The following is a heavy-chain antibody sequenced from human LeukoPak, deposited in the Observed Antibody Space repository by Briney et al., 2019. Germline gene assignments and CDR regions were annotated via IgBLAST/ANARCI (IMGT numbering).Heavy chain of an antibody. Sequence: GRSLRLSCAASGFTFDDYAMDWVRQTPGKGLEWVSGISYNGGDVGYADSVKGRFTISRDNAKNSLYLQMNSLRPEDTALYYCAKDISTGWYFGAFDIWGQGTMVTVSS. D-gene: IGHD6-19*01. J-gene: IGHJ3*02. CDR1: GFTFDDYA. CDR3: AKDISTGWYFGAFDI. CDR2: ISYNGGDV. V-gene: IGHV3-9*01.